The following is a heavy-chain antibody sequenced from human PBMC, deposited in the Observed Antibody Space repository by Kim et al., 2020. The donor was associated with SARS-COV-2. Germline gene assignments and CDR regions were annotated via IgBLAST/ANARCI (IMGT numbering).Heavy chain of an antibody. CDR2: INHSGST. V-gene: IGHV4-34*01. CDR1: GGSFSGYY. D-gene: IGHD2-2*01. J-gene: IGHJ4*02. Sequence: SETLSLTCAVYGGSFSGYYWSWIRQPPGKGLEWIGEINHSGSTNYNPSLKSRVTISVDTSKNQFSLKLSSVTAADTAVYYCARTNYCSSTSCYYHYWGQGTLVTVSS. CDR3: ARTNYCSSTSCYYHY.